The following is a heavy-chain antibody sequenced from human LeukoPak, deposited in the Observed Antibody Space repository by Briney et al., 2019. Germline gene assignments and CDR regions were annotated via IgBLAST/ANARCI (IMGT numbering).Heavy chain of an antibody. V-gene: IGHV3-30*18. CDR3: AKDQSIAVATDAFDI. D-gene: IGHD6-19*01. CDR1: GFTFSSYG. CDR2: ISYDGSNK. J-gene: IGHJ3*02. Sequence: QSWGSLRLSCAASGFTFSSYGMHWVRQAPGKGLEWVAVISYDGSNKYYADSVKGRFTISRDNSKNTLYLQMNSLRAEDTAVYYCAKDQSIAVATDAFDIWGQGTMVTVSS.